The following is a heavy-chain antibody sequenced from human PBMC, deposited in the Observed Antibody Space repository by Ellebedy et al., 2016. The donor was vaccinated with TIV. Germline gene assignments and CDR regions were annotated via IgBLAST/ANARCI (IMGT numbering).Heavy chain of an antibody. CDR3: ARLGGNGYSYGLDY. J-gene: IGHJ4*02. CDR1: GFTFSSYW. D-gene: IGHD5-18*01. Sequence: GESLKISCAASGFTFSSYWMHWVRQAPGKGLVWVSHINTDGSTTNYADSVKGRFTISSDNAKNTLYLHMNSLRAEDTAVYYCARLGGNGYSYGLDYWGQGILVIVSS. CDR2: INTDGSTT. V-gene: IGHV3-74*01.